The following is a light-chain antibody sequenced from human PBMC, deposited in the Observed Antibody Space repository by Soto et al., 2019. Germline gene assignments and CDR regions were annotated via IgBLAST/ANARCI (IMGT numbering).Light chain of an antibody. CDR2: EVT. V-gene: IGLV2-14*01. J-gene: IGLJ1*01. CDR3: SSYTSSNTRACV. CDR1: SGDIGSYNR. Sequence: QSALTQPASVSGSPGQSITISCTGTSGDIGSYNRVSWYQQHPGKAPKLIIYEVTDRPSGVSHRFSGSKSGNTASLTISGLQAEDEAEYYCSSYTSSNTRACVFGTGTRVTVL.